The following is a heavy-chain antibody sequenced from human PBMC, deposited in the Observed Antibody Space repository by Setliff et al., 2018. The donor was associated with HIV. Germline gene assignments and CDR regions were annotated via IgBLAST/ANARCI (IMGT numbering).Heavy chain of an antibody. CDR1: GDSINNYY. J-gene: IGHJ3*02. CDR3: ARVATGPESFDI. D-gene: IGHD3-9*01. CDR2: VYSTGST. Sequence: PSETLSLTCTVSGDSINNYYWSWIRQPPGKGLEWIGYVYSTGSTNSKSSLKSRVTISVGTSKNQFSLKLSSVTAADTAVYYCARVATGPESFDIWGKGQWSPSPQ. V-gene: IGHV4-59*01.